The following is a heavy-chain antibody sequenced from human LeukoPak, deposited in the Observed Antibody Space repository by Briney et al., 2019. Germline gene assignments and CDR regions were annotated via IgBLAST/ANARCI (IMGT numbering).Heavy chain of an antibody. CDR1: GFTFSSYW. J-gene: IGHJ6*02. CDR3: ARGGGLDV. CDR2: INHNGNVN. V-gene: IGHV3-7*03. Sequence: PGGSLRHSCAASGFTFSSYWMNWVRQAPGKGLEWVASINHNGNVNYYVDSVKGRFTISRDNAKDSLYLQMSNLRAEDTAVYFCARGGGLDVWGQGATVTVSS. D-gene: IGHD3-16*01.